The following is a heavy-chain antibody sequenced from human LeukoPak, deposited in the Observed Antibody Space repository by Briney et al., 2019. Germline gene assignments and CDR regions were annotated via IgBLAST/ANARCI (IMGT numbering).Heavy chain of an antibody. Sequence: PGGSLRLSCAASGFTFSSYEMTWVRQAPGKGLEWIAYIASGGSPIYYADSVRGRFTISRDNAKNSLYLQMNSLRAEGTALYYCVREDNFDAFDIWGQGTMVTVSS. CDR1: GFTFSSYE. CDR3: VREDNFDAFDI. CDR2: IASGGSPI. V-gene: IGHV3-48*03. D-gene: IGHD1-20*01. J-gene: IGHJ3*02.